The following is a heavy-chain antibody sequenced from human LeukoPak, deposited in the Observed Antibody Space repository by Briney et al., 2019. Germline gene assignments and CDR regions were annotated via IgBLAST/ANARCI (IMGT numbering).Heavy chain of an antibody. CDR1: GGSISTYY. V-gene: IGHV4-59*01. D-gene: IGHD2-15*01. Sequence: PSETLSLTCTVSGGSISTYYWSWIRQPPGKGLEWIAHIHYSGAIKYNPSLKSRVSMSVDTSKNQFSLKLSSVTAADTAVYYCARGPGRFGAFDIWGQGTMVTVSS. CDR2: IHYSGAI. CDR3: ARGPGRFGAFDI. J-gene: IGHJ3*02.